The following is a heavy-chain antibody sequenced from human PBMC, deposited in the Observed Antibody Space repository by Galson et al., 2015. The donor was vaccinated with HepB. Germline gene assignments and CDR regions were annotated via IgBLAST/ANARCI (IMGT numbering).Heavy chain of an antibody. Sequence: TLSLTCTVSGGSISSGDYSCNWIRQPPGKGLECIGYIYYSGSTNFNPSLKSRVTISVDTSKNQFSLELTSVTAADTAVYFCARRGSIAPPPYWFDPWGQGILVTVSS. CDR2: IYYSGST. CDR1: GGSISSGDYS. V-gene: IGHV4-30-4*01. D-gene: IGHD6-6*01. J-gene: IGHJ5*02. CDR3: ARRGSIAPPPYWFDP.